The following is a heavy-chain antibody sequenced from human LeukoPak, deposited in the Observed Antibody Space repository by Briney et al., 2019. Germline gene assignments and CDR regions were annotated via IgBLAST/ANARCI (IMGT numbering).Heavy chain of an antibody. CDR3: ARGGAARPDY. CDR2: ISSSSSSI. D-gene: IGHD6-6*01. V-gene: IGHV3-48*01. CDR1: GFTFSNYG. Sequence: GGSLRLSCAASGFTFSNYGMDWVRQAPGKGREWLSYISSSSSSIYYADSVKGRFTISRDNAKNSLFLQTNSLRAEDTAVYYCARGGAARPDYWGQGTLVTVSS. J-gene: IGHJ4*02.